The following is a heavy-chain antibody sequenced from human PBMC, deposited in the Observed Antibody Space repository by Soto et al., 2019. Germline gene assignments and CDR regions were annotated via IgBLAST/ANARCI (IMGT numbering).Heavy chain of an antibody. CDR2: MSSDGSKI. D-gene: IGHD1-26*01. Sequence: QVQLVESGGGAVQPGESLRLSCVASGFDFTYYAMHWVRQAPGKGLESVAVMSSDGSKIHHTDSVKGRFTISRDNSKNTLHLPMTSLRKEGSAVYSCAKVAGVGGTLGLFDYRGQGTLVWVSS. J-gene: IGHJ4*02. CDR1: GFDFTYYA. CDR3: AKVAGVGGTLGLFDY. V-gene: IGHV3-30*18.